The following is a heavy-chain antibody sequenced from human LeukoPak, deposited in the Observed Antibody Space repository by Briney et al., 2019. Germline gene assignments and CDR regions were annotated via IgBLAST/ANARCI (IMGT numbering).Heavy chain of an antibody. J-gene: IGHJ4*02. Sequence: SVTLSLTCTVSGGSISSSSAYWGWIRQPPGKGLEWIGSIYYSKNTYYNPSLKSRVTISADTSKNQFSLTLGSVSATDTAVYYCVSPRGFSYGYFDYWGQGTLVTVSS. CDR2: IYYSKNT. CDR3: VSPRGFSYGYFDY. CDR1: GGSISSSSAY. V-gene: IGHV4-39*01. D-gene: IGHD5-18*01.